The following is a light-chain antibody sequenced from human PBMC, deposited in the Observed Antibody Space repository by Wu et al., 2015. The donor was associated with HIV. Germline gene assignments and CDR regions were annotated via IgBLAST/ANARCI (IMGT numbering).Light chain of an antibody. CDR3: QHIMLXLGL. CDR2: GAS. V-gene: IGKV1-8*01. CDR1: QSISNY. Sequence: IRMTQSPSSLSASTGDRVTISCRASQSISNYLVWYQQKPGKAPELLISGASTLQDGVPSRFNGSGSGTDFALTISCLQSEDIATYYCQHIMLXLGLFGQGTKLEIK. J-gene: IGKJ2*01.